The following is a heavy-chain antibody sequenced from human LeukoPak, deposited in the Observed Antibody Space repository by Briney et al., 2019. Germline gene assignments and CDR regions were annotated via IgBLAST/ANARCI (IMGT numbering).Heavy chain of an antibody. Sequence: PSETLSLTCSVSGGSISLSYYYWGWIRQPPGKALEWIGSVYYSGTTSYNPSLKSRVTISVDMSKNHFSLRLSSVTAADTAVYYCARGLVGIVVVVAATPAFDIWGQGTMVTVSS. CDR2: VYYSGTT. V-gene: IGHV4-39*02. J-gene: IGHJ3*02. D-gene: IGHD2-15*01. CDR3: ARGLVGIVVVVAATPAFDI. CDR1: GGSISLSYYY.